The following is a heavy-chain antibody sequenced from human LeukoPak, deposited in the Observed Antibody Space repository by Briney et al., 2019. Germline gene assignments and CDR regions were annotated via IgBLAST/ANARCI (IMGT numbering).Heavy chain of an antibody. D-gene: IGHD5-24*01. Sequence: ASVKVSCKASGYTFTGYYMHWVRQAPGQGLEWMGWINPNSGNTGYAQKFQGRVTMTRNTSISTAYMELSSLRSEDTAVYYCARPRRDGYNLDYWGQGTLVTVSS. CDR3: ARPRRDGYNLDY. J-gene: IGHJ4*02. CDR1: GYTFTGYY. CDR2: INPNSGNT. V-gene: IGHV1-8*02.